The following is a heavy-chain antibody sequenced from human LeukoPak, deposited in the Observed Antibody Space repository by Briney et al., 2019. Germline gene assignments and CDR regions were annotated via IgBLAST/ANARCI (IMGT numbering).Heavy chain of an antibody. D-gene: IGHD6-19*01. Sequence: SQTLSLTCAISGDSVSSNSAAWNCIRQSPSRGLEWLVRTYYRSKWSNDYAVSVKSRITIYPDKSKNQVSLQLNSVTPEDRAVYYCARQYSSGWSYYYGLDVWGQGTTVTVSS. CDR3: ARQYSSGWSYYYGLDV. J-gene: IGHJ6*02. CDR2: TYYRSKWSN. V-gene: IGHV6-1*01. CDR1: GDSVSSNSAA.